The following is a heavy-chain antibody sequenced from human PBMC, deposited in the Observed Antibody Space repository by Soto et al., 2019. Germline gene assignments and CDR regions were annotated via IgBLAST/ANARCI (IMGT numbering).Heavy chain of an antibody. Sequence: GASVKVSCKASGGTFSSYAISWVRQAPGQGLEWMGGIIPIFGTANYAQKFQGRVTITADESTSTAYMELSSLRSEDTAVYYCARGVMESGGSRYPRPPYYFDYWGQGTLVTVSS. CDR1: GGTFSSYA. CDR3: ARGVMESGGSRYPRPPYYFDY. D-gene: IGHD3-10*01. J-gene: IGHJ4*02. V-gene: IGHV1-69*13. CDR2: IIPIFGTA.